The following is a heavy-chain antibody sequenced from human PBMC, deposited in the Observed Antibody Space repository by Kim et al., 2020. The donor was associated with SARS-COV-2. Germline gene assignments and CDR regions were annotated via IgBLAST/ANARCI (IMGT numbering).Heavy chain of an antibody. CDR2: INFSGGTT. V-gene: IGHV3-23*01. J-gene: IGHJ4*02. Sequence: GGSLRLSCAASGFTISNYVMTWVRQAPGKGLEWVSTINFSGGTTYYADSVKGRFTISRDTSKSTLYLQMNSLRAEDTAVYYCARRGNYFDNWGQGTLVTVSS. CDR1: GFTISNYV. CDR3: ARRGNYFDN.